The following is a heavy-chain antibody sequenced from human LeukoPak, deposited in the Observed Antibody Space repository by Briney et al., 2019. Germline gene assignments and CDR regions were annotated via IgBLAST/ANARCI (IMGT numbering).Heavy chain of an antibody. Sequence: GGSLRLSCAASGFTFSSYEMNWVRQAPGKGLEGVSYISSSGSTIYYAGSVQGRFTISRDNAKNSLYLQMNSLRAEDTAVYYCARGSGSDFWSGPGWGYFDYWGQGTLVTVSS. J-gene: IGHJ4*02. D-gene: IGHD3-3*01. CDR2: ISSSGSTI. V-gene: IGHV3-48*03. CDR1: GFTFSSYE. CDR3: ARGSGSDFWSGPGWGYFDY.